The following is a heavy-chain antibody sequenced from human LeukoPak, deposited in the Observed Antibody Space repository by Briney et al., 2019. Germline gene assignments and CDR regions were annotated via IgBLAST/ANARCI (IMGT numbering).Heavy chain of an antibody. D-gene: IGHD2-2*01. CDR3: ARNRGGCRCSSTSCYEGVEVDWFDP. Sequence: ASVKVSCTASGYTFTSYGISWVRQAPGQGLEWMGWISAYNGNTNYAQKLQGRVTMTTDTSTSTAYRELRSLRSAETAVYYCARNRGGCRCSSTSCYEGVEVDWFDPWGQGTLVTVSS. V-gene: IGHV1-18*04. CDR1: GYTFTSYG. CDR2: ISAYNGNT. J-gene: IGHJ5*02.